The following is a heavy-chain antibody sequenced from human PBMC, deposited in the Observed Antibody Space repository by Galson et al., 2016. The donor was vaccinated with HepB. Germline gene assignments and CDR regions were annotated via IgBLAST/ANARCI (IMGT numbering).Heavy chain of an antibody. V-gene: IGHV3-23*01. CDR1: GFPFTTSA. D-gene: IGHD5-18*01. Sequence: SLRLSCAASGFPFTTSALNWVRQAPGKGLQWVSFISGSGITTFYTDSVKGRFTISRDNSKNMLYLQMDSLRAEDTAVYSCAKPRRYNHDALHIWGQGTMVTVSS. CDR3: AKPRRYNHDALHI. CDR2: ISGSGITT. J-gene: IGHJ3*02.